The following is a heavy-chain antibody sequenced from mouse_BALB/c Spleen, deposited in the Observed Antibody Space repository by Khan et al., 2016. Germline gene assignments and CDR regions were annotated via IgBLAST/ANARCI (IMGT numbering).Heavy chain of an antibody. CDR3: AKQDYYYGSGYAMDY. Sequence: EVELVESGGGLVQPGGSLKLSCATSEFTFSDYYMYWVRQTPEKRLEWVAYISNGGGSTYYPGTVKSRFIISRDNAKNTLYLQMSRLKSGDTAMYYCAKQDYYYGSGYAMDYWGQGTSVTVSS. J-gene: IGHJ4*01. D-gene: IGHD1-1*01. CDR2: ISNGGGST. CDR1: EFTFSDYY. V-gene: IGHV5-12*02.